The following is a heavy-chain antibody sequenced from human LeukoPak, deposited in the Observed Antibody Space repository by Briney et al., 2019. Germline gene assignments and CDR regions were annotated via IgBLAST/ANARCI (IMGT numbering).Heavy chain of an antibody. CDR3: ARGGTVYYYDSSGYYPGLY. Sequence: GASVKVSCKASGYTFTSYYMHWVRQAPGQGLEWMGIINPSGGSTSYAQKFQGRVTMTRDTSTGTVYMELSSLRSEDTAVYYCARGGTVYYYDSSGYYPGLYWGQGTLVTVSS. V-gene: IGHV1-46*01. D-gene: IGHD3-22*01. CDR1: GYTFTSYY. CDR2: INPSGGST. J-gene: IGHJ4*02.